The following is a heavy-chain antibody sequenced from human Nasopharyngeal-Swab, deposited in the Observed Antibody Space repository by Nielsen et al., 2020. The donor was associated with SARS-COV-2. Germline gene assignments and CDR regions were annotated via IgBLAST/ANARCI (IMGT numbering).Heavy chain of an antibody. Sequence: VGQAAGKGLEWVSVIYSGGSTYYADSVKGRFTISRDNSKNTLYLQMNSLRAEDTAVYYCARWGSSSWYANWFDPWGQGTLVTVSS. J-gene: IGHJ5*02. D-gene: IGHD6-13*01. CDR2: IYSGGST. CDR3: ARWGSSSWYANWFDP. V-gene: IGHV3-53*01.